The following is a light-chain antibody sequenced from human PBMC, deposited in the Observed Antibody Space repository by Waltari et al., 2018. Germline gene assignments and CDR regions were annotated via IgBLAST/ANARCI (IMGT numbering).Light chain of an antibody. J-gene: IGLJ1*01. V-gene: IGLV2-23*02. Sequence: QSALTQPASVSGSPGQSTTIPCTGTRNDVGHYPLVSWYQQHPGKAPKLIIYDVTKRPSGVSDRFSGSKSGNTAFLTISGLQAEDEADYHCCTYAGSSTYAFGTGTTVSVL. CDR2: DVT. CDR1: RNDVGHYPL. CDR3: CTYAGSSTYA.